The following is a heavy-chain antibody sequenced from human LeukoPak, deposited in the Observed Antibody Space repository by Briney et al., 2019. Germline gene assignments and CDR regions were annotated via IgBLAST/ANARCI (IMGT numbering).Heavy chain of an antibody. J-gene: IGHJ3*02. D-gene: IGHD3-10*02. CDR3: ARDSVPYVRLSGDAFDI. CDR1: GFTFSSYS. Sequence: PGGSLRLSCAASGFTFSSYSMNWVRQAPGKGLEWVPSISSSSSYIYYADSVKGRFTISRDNAKNSLYLQMNSLRAEDTAVYYCARDSVPYVRLSGDAFDIWGQGTMVTVSS. V-gene: IGHV3-21*01. CDR2: ISSSSSYI.